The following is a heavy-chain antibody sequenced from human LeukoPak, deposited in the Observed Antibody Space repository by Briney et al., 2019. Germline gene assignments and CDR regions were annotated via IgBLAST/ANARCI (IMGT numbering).Heavy chain of an antibody. D-gene: IGHD2-2*01. CDR1: GGSISSGDYY. CDR2: IYYSGST. J-gene: IGHJ4*02. Sequence: PSQTLSLTCTVSGGSISSGDYYWSWIRQPPGKGLEWIGYIYYSGSTYYSPSLKSRVTISVDTSKSQFSLKLSSVTAADTAVYYCARYTVVPVFDYWGQGTLVTVSS. V-gene: IGHV4-30-4*08. CDR3: ARYTVVPVFDY.